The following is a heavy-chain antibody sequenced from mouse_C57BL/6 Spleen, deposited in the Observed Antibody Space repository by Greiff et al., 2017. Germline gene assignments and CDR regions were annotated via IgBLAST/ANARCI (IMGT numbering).Heavy chain of an antibody. CDR1: GYTFTSYG. CDR2: IYPRSGNT. Sequence: VQRVESGAELARPGASVKLSCKASGYTFTSYGISWVKQRTGQGLEWIGEIYPRSGNTYYNEKFKGKATLTADKSSSTAYMELRSLTSEDSAVYFCARSEGFAYWGQGTLVTVSA. CDR3: ARSEGFAY. J-gene: IGHJ3*01. V-gene: IGHV1-81*01.